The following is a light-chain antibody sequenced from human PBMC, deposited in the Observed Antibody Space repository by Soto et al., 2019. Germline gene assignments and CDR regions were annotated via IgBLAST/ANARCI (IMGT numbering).Light chain of an antibody. CDR1: QSVNSY. CDR3: QQRSSWPT. Sequence: EIVLTQSPATLSLSPGERATLSCRASQSVNSYLAWYQQKCGQAPRLLIYDTSNRATGIPDRFSGSASGTDFTLPIGSLEPEDFAGYYCQQRSSWPTFGQGTRLEIK. J-gene: IGKJ2*01. CDR2: DTS. V-gene: IGKV3-11*01.